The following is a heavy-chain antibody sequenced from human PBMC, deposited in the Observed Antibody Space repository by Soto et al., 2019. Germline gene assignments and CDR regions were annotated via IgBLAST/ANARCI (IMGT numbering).Heavy chain of an antibody. CDR2: ISYNGDKT. V-gene: IGHV3-30*18. CDR1: GFSFNTYG. Sequence: QVQLLESGGGVVQPGRSLRLSCVASGFSFNTYGMHWVRQAPGKGLEWVAVISYNGDKTFYADSVKGRFTISRDNSQSTLYLQMNSLRPEDTAVYYCAKDRIRGTSYFEYWGQGTLVTFSS. D-gene: IGHD6-6*01. CDR3: AKDRIRGTSYFEY. J-gene: IGHJ4*02.